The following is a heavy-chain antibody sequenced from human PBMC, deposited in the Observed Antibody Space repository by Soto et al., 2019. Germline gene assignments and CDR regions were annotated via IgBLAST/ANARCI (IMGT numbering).Heavy chain of an antibody. CDR3: ARGVGFGYYYYHMDL. V-gene: IGHV4-61*01. J-gene: IGHJ6*02. CDR2: IYYSGSA. D-gene: IGHD3-10*01. CDR1: GDSVTSVSDY. Sequence: ASETLSLTCTVSGDSVTSVSDYWSWIRQPPGKGLEWIGYIYYSGSADYNPSLGSRVTISIDTSKNQFSLKLTSVTAADTAVYYCARGVGFGYYYYHMDLWGQGXTVTVSS.